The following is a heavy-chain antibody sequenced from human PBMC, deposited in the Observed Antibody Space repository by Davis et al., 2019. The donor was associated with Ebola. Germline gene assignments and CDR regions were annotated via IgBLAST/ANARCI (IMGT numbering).Heavy chain of an antibody. J-gene: IGHJ6*03. CDR2: ISSSSSYI. CDR3: AHTGFYYYMDD. CDR1: GFTFSSYS. Sequence: PGGSLRLSCAASGFTFSSYSMNWVRQAPGKGLEWVSSISSSSSYIYYADSVKGRFTISRDNFKLQMNSLRIEDTAVYYCAHTGFYYYMDDWGKGTTVIVSS. D-gene: IGHD7-27*01. V-gene: IGHV3-21*01.